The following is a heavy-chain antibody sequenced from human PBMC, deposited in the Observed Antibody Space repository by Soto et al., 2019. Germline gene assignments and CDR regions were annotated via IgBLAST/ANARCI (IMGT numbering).Heavy chain of an antibody. V-gene: IGHV4-30-4*01. CDR1: GGSVNSGDYY. D-gene: IGHD5-12*01. J-gene: IGHJ4*02. Sequence: QVQLQESGPGLLKPSSTLSLTCTVSGGSVNSGDYYWSWIRQPPGKGLEWIGYIDYGGLTYSNPSLKSRLTISIDTSKNQFSLKLSSVTAADTAVYYCARQYGGYEYDFDYWGQGTLVTVSS. CDR3: ARQYGGYEYDFDY. CDR2: IDYGGLT.